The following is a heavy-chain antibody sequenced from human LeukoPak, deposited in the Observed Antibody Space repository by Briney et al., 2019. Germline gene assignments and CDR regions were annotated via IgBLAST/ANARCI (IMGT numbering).Heavy chain of an antibody. V-gene: IGHV1-18*01. D-gene: IGHD3-9*01. CDR1: GYTFTSYG. CDR2: SSAYNGNT. Sequence: GASVKVSCKASGYTFTSYGISWVRQAPGQGLEWMGWSSAYNGNTNYAQKLQGRVTMTTDTSTSTAYMELRSLRSDDTAVYYCARGGYYNILTGYETADAFDIWGQGTMVTVSP. CDR3: ARGGYYNILTGYETADAFDI. J-gene: IGHJ3*02.